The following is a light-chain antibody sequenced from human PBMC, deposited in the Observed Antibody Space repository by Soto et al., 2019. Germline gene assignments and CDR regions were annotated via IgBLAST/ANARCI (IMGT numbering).Light chain of an antibody. J-gene: IGLJ1*01. CDR2: DVS. CDR3: RSYTSSRNRV. V-gene: IGLV2-14*01. CDR1: SSDVGGYNY. Sequence: QSALTQPASVSGSPGQSITISCTGTSSDVGGYNYVSWYQQHPGKAPKLMIYDVSNRPSGVSNRFSGSKSGNTASLTISGLQAEDEADYYCRSYTSSRNRVFGPGTKLTVL.